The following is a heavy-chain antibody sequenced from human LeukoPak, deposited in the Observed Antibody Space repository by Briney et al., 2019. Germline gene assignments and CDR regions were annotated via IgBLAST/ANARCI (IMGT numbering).Heavy chain of an antibody. CDR2: INHSGST. J-gene: IGHJ3*02. D-gene: IGHD2-15*01. V-gene: IGHV4-34*01. Sequence: SETLSLTCAVYGGSFSGYYWSWIRQPPGKGLEWIGEINHSGSTNYNPSLKSRVTISVDTSKNQFSLKLSSVTAADTAVYYCARDQEDIVVVVAAAFDIWGQGTMVTVSS. CDR1: GGSFSGYY. CDR3: ARDQEDIVVVVAAAFDI.